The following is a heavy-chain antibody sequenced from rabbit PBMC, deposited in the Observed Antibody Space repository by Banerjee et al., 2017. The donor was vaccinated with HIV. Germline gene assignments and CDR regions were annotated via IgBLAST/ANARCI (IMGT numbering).Heavy chain of an antibody. Sequence: QSLEESGGDLVKPEGSLTLTCTASGFSFSNKYVMCWVRQAPGKGLEWIACINTISGDTVYATWAKGRFTISKASWTTVTLQMTSLPGADTATYFCTRAYRLWGPGTLVTVS. V-gene: IGHV1S40*01. D-gene: IGHD1-1*01. CDR1: GFSFSNKYV. CDR2: INTISGDT. J-gene: IGHJ6*01. CDR3: TRAYRL.